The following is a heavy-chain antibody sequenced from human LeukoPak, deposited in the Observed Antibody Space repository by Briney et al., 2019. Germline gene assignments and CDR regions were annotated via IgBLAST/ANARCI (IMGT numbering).Heavy chain of an antibody. CDR3: AIPLAIRFLEWLPEHDAFDI. Sequence: SETLSLTCSVSGASIRSGDHHWSWLRQSPGKGLEWIGYIYFSGSRSSNPSLRSRLTISVDTSKNQFSLKLNSVTAADTAVYYCAIPLAIRFLEWLPEHDAFDIWGQGTMVTVSS. D-gene: IGHD3-3*01. CDR1: GASIRSGDHH. V-gene: IGHV4-30-4*08. J-gene: IGHJ3*02. CDR2: IYFSGSR.